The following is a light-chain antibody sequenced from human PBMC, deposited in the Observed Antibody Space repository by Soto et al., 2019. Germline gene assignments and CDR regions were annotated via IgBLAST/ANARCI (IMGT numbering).Light chain of an antibody. CDR1: QSISRY. CDR3: QQSYNGPFT. CDR2: SAS. Sequence: DIEMTQSPLSLSSSVGDRAILTCRAGQSISRYLNWYQQRPGKATKLLIYSASTLQTGVTSRFSGSGSGPDSPLTITSLQPEDFATYSCQQSYNGPFTSGHGPQVDI. J-gene: IGKJ3*01. V-gene: IGKV1-39*01.